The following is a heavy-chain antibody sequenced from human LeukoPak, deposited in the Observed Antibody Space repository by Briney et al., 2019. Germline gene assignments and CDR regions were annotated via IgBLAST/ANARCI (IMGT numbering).Heavy chain of an antibody. J-gene: IGHJ4*02. D-gene: IGHD6-6*01. CDR1: GGSFSGYY. Sequence: SETLSLTCAVYGGSFSGYYWSWIRQPPGKGLGWIGEINHSGSTNYNPSLKSRVTISVDTSKNQFSLKLSSVTAADTAVYYCAREEYSSSSRFADYWGQGTLVTVSS. CDR3: AREEYSSSSRFADY. V-gene: IGHV4-34*01. CDR2: INHSGST.